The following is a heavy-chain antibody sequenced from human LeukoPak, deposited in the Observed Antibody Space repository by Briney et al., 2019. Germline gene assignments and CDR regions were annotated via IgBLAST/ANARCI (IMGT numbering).Heavy chain of an antibody. CDR1: GGSISSYY. D-gene: IGHD3-9*01. V-gene: IGHV4-59*01. CDR2: IYYSGST. CDR3: ASTTYYDILTGYSHWYFDL. Sequence: SETLSLTCTVSGGSISSYYWSWIRQPPGKGLEWIGYIYYSGSTNYNPSLKSRVTISVDTSKNQFSLKLSSVTAADTAVYYCASTTYYDILTGYSHWYFDLWGRGTLVTVSS. J-gene: IGHJ2*01.